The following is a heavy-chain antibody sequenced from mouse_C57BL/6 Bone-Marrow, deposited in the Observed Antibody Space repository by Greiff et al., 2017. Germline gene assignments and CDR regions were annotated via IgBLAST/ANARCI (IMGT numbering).Heavy chain of an antibody. CDR3: ARSFTTVAPWFAY. CDR2: IYPGGGST. J-gene: IGHJ3*01. CDR1: GYTFTNYW. V-gene: IGHV1-63*01. D-gene: IGHD1-1*01. Sequence: LVESGAELVRPGTSVKMSCTASGYTFTNYWIGWAQQRPGHGLEWIGYIYPGGGSTNYTEKFKGKATLTADKSSSTAYMQFSSLTSEDSAIYYCARSFTTVAPWFAYWGQGTLVTVSS.